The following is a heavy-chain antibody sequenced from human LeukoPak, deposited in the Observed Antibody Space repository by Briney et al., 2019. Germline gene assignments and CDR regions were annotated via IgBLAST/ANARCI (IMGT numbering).Heavy chain of an antibody. CDR3: GRDGGSGSYPTADAFDI. CDR2: ISSNGGST. CDR1: GFTFSSYA. J-gene: IGHJ3*02. D-gene: IGHD3-10*01. Sequence: GGSLRLSCAASGFTFSSYAMHWVRQAPGKGLEYVSAISSNGGSTYYANSVKGRFTISRDNSKNTLYLQMGSLRAEDMAVYYCGRDGGSGSYPTADAFDIWGQGTMVTVSS. V-gene: IGHV3-64*01.